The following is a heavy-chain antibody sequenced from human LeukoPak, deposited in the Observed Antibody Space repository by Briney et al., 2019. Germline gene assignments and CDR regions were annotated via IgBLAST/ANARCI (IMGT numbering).Heavy chain of an antibody. J-gene: IGHJ4*02. CDR3: ARDRKSGESSEIDF. D-gene: IGHD3-10*01. V-gene: IGHV3-74*01. CDR1: GFTFSNYW. Sequence: GGSQRLSCAASGFTFSNYWVHWVRQAPGKGLVWVSRINRDGSTTNYADSVKGRFTVSRDNAKNTLNLQMNSLRAEDTAVYYCARDRKSGESSEIDFWGQGTLVTVSP. CDR2: INRDGSTT.